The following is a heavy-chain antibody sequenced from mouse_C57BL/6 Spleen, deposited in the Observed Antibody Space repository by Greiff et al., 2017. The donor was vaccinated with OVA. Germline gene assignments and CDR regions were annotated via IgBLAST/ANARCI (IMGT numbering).Heavy chain of an antibody. J-gene: IGHJ1*03. V-gene: IGHV5-4*01. Sequence: EVKVVESGGGLVKPGGSLKLSCAASGFTFSSYAMSWVRQTPEKRLEWVATISDGGSYTYYPDNVKGRFTISRDNAKNNLYLQMSHLKSEDTAMYYCARDREYYYYGSSYWYFDVWGTGTTVTVSS. CDR3: ARDREYYYYGSSYWYFDV. CDR1: GFTFSSYA. CDR2: ISDGGSYT. D-gene: IGHD1-1*01.